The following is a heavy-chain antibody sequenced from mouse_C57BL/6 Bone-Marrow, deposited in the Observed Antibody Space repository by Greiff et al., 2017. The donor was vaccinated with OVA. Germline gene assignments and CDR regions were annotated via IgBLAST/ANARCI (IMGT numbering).Heavy chain of an antibody. CDR3: ARDLGMGWTAGRRCAY. Sequence: EVKLVESGGGLVKPGGSLKLSCAASGFTFSSYAMSWVRQTPEKRLEWVATISDGGSYTYYPDNVKGRFTISRDNAKNNLYLQMSQLKSEDTARYYCARDLGMGWTAGRRCAYWGQGTLVTVSA. J-gene: IGHJ3*01. D-gene: IGHD2-3*01. CDR1: GFTFSSYA. V-gene: IGHV5-4*01. CDR2: ISDGGSYT.